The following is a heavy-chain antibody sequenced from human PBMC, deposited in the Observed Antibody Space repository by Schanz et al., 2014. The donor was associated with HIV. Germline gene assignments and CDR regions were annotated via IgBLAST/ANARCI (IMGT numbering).Heavy chain of an antibody. D-gene: IGHD2-15*01. CDR1: GYIFTDYY. CDR2: INPNSGDT. V-gene: IGHV1-2*02. J-gene: IGHJ4*02. Sequence: QLQLVQSGPEVKKPGASMKVSCEASGYIFTDYYIHWVRQAPGQGLEWMGWINPNSGDTNYAQNFQGRVTMTRDTSTSTAYMELGRLRSDDTAVYYCARGRSGYCSGGSCPYGRYYFDYWGQGTLVTVSS. CDR3: ARGRSGYCSGGSCPYGRYYFDY.